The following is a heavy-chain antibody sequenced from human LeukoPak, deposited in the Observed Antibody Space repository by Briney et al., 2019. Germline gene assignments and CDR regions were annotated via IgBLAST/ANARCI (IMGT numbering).Heavy chain of an antibody. CDR3: ARVQLWPLDWFDP. J-gene: IGHJ5*02. V-gene: IGHV4-31*03. Sequence: SHTLSLTCTVSGGSISSVGYYWSWIRQHPGKGLEWIGYIYYSGSTYYNPSLKSRVTISVDTSKNQFSLKLSSVTAADTAVYYCARVQLWPLDWFDPWGQGTLVTVSS. CDR1: GGSISSVGYY. D-gene: IGHD5-18*01. CDR2: IYYSGST.